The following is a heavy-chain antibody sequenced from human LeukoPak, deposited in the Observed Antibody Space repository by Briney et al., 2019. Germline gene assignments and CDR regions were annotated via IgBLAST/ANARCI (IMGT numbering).Heavy chain of an antibody. CDR1: GYTFTSYY. D-gene: IGHD6-19*01. Sequence: ASVKVSCKASGYTFTSYYMHWVRQAPGQGLEWVGIINPSGGSTSYAQKFQGRVTMTRDTSTSTVYMELSSLRSEDTAVYYCARDRVAAVAGKYYFDYWGQGTLVTVSS. J-gene: IGHJ4*02. CDR2: INPSGGST. CDR3: ARDRVAAVAGKYYFDY. V-gene: IGHV1-46*01.